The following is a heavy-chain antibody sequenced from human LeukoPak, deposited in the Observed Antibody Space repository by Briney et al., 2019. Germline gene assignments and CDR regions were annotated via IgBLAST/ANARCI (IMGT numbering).Heavy chain of an antibody. Sequence: PGRSLRLSCAASGFTISNYWLSWVRQAPGKGLEWVASIKQDGSEKYYVNSVKGRFTISRDNSKNTLYLQMNSLRAEDTAVYYCAKSIGVRYFDWLSETNFDYWGQGTLVTVSS. V-gene: IGHV3-7*03. CDR3: AKSIGVRYFDWLSETNFDY. J-gene: IGHJ4*02. CDR1: GFTISNYW. D-gene: IGHD3-9*01. CDR2: IKQDGSEK.